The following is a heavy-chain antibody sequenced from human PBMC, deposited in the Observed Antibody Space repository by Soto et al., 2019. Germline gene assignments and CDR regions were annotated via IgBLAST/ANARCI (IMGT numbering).Heavy chain of an antibody. J-gene: IGHJ3*02. Sequence: QVQLVQSGAEVKKPGSSVKVSCKASGGTFSSYAISWVRQAPGHGLEWMGGIIPILGSAYYAQKFQDRVTITADESTTTTYMELSSLRSEDAAVYYCASRERVDAFDIWGQGTMVTVSS. CDR3: ASRERVDAFDI. V-gene: IGHV1-69*01. CDR2: IIPILGSA. D-gene: IGHD1-26*01. CDR1: GGTFSSYA.